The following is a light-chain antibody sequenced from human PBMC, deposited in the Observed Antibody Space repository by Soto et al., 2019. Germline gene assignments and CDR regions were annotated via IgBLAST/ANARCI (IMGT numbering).Light chain of an antibody. CDR1: QSVLSN. V-gene: IGKV3-15*01. J-gene: IGKJ5*01. CDR3: QQYNNWPRVT. Sequence: EIVMTQSPGTLSVSPGERATLSCRASQSVLSNLAWYQQKPGQAPRLLIHGASTRANGIPDRFSGSGSGTEFTLTISSLQSEDFALYYCQQYNNWPRVTFGQGTRLEIK. CDR2: GAS.